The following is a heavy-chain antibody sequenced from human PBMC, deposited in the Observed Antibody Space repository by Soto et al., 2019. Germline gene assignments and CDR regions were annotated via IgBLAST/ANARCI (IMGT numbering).Heavy chain of an antibody. V-gene: IGHV4-59*08. CDR2: IYYSGST. J-gene: IGHJ4*02. CDR3: ARLRGYDFLDY. D-gene: IGHD5-12*01. CDR1: GGSISSYY. Sequence: PSETLSLTCTVSGGSISSYYWSWIRQPPGKGLEWIGYIYYSGSTNYNPSLKSRVTISVDTSKNQFSLKLSSVTAADTAVYYCARLRGYDFLDYWGQGTLVTVSS.